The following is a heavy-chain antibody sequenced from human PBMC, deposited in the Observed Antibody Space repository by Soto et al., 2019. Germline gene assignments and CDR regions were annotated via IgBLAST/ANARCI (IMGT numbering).Heavy chain of an antibody. V-gene: IGHV4-59*08. CDR3: ARSGSGSSSWNDWNYYYYYYMDV. CDR1: GGSISSYY. D-gene: IGHD6-13*01. Sequence: SETLSLTCTVSGGSISSYYWSWIRQPPGKGLEWIGYIYYSGSTNYNPSLKSRVTISVDTSKNQFSLKLSSVTAADTAVYYCARSGSGSSSWNDWNYYYYYYMDVWGKGTTVTVSS. CDR2: IYYSGST. J-gene: IGHJ6*03.